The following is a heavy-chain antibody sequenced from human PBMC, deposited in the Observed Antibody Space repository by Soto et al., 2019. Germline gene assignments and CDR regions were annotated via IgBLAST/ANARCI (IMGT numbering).Heavy chain of an antibody. D-gene: IGHD1-26*01. V-gene: IGHV4-61*01. CDR3: ARVTLELRNRYYFDY. J-gene: IGHJ4*02. CDR2: IYYSGST. CDR1: GGSVSSGSYY. Sequence: QVQLQESGPGLVKPSETLSLTCTVSGGSVSSGSYYWSWIRQPPGKGLEWIGYIYYSGSTNYNPSLKGRVTISVDTSKNPFSLKLSSVTAADTAVYYCARVTLELRNRYYFDYWGQGTLVTVSS.